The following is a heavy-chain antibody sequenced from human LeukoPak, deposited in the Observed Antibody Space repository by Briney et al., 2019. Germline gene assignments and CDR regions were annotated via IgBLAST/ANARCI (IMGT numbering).Heavy chain of an antibody. CDR1: GFTFSSYG. CDR3: AKEESSGYYYYFDY. Sequence: GGSLRLSCAASGFTFSSYGMSWVRQAPGKGLEWVSAISGSGGSTYYADSVKGRFTISRDNSKNTLYLQMNSLRAEDTALYYCAKEESSGYYYYFDYWGQGTLVTVSS. CDR2: ISGSGGST. V-gene: IGHV3-23*01. J-gene: IGHJ4*02. D-gene: IGHD3-22*01.